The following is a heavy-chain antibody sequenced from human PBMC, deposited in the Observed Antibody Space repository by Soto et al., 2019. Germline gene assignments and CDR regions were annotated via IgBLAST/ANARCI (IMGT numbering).Heavy chain of an antibody. CDR1: VDSVSSNSAA. V-gene: IGHV6-1*01. Sequence: QTRSLTCVISVDSVSSNSAAWNWIRQSPSRGLEWLGRTYYRSKWYNDYAVSVKSRITIXPETSKNQFSLQLNSVTPEDTAVYYCASAYYDFWSGYFSYYYLDYWGQGTLVTVSS. D-gene: IGHD3-3*01. CDR3: ASAYYDFWSGYFSYYYLDY. J-gene: IGHJ4*02. CDR2: TYYRSKWYN.